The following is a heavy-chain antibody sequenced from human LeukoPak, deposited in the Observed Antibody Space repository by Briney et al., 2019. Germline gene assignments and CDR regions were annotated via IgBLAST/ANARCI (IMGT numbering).Heavy chain of an antibody. D-gene: IGHD1-1*01. CDR3: ARGPAGTPDY. Sequence: GESLKISCKGSGYSFTSHWIGWVRQMPGNGLEWMGIIYPGDSNTKYSPSFQGQVTISADKSINTAYLQWTSLKASDTAMYYCARGPAGTPDYWGQGTLVTVSS. CDR1: GYSFTSHW. CDR2: IYPGDSNT. J-gene: IGHJ4*02. V-gene: IGHV5-51*01.